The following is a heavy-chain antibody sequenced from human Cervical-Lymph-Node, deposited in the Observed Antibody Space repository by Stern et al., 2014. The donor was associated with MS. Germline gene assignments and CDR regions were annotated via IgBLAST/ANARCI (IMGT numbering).Heavy chain of an antibody. CDR2: IFHTGDA. V-gene: IGHV4-31*03. Sequence: HEQLQESGPGLVKPSQTLSLTCTVSRGSIITDDYYWSWVRQFPGRGLKWIGYIFHTGDAYYSPTLESRVNMSVDTSTNQFSLRLRSVTAADTAVYFCARLARGLDSWGQGTPVIVSS. CDR3: ARLARGLDS. CDR1: RGSIITDDYY. J-gene: IGHJ4*02.